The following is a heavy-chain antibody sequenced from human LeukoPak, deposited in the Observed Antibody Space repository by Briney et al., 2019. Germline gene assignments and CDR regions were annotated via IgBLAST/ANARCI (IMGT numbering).Heavy chain of an antibody. Sequence: PGGSLRLSCAASGFTVSSNYMSWVRQAPGKGLEWVSVIYSGGSTYYADSVKGRFTISRDNSKNTLYLQMDSLRAEDTAVYYCARVSSSWHYFDYWGQGTLVTVSS. V-gene: IGHV3-53*01. CDR2: IYSGGST. D-gene: IGHD6-13*01. J-gene: IGHJ4*02. CDR1: GFTVSSNY. CDR3: ARVSSSWHYFDY.